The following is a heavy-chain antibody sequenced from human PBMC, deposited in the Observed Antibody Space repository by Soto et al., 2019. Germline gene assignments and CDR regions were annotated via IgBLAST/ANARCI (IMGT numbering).Heavy chain of an antibody. V-gene: IGHV4-30-4*01. J-gene: IGHJ3*01. CDR2: IFHSGSS. Sequence: QVQLQESGPGLAQPSQTLSLTCTVSGASLTSGNYYWAWIRHVPGKGLEWMGHIFHSGSSFTTASIRSRLVLSIDTSDEHYSLTLNSVPAADTTVYYCARALHYDGNCHFLDAFDPWGRGTLGTVSP. D-gene: IGHD3-16*01. CDR1: GASLTSGNYY. CDR3: ARALHYDGNCHFLDAFDP.